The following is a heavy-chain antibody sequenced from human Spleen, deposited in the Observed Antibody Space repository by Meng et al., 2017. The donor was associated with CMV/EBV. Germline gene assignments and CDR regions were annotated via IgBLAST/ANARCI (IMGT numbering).Heavy chain of an antibody. D-gene: IGHD3-3*01. V-gene: IGHV3-7*01. CDR3: VRDLPPYYDFWSGYLDL. Sequence: GESLKISCAASGFTFSSYWMSWVRQAPGKGLEWVANIKQDGSEKYYVDSVKGRFTISRDNAKNSLYLQMNSLRAEDTAVYYCVRDLPPYYDFWSGYLDLWGQGTLVTVSS. J-gene: IGHJ5*02. CDR2: IKQDGSEK. CDR1: GFTFSSYW.